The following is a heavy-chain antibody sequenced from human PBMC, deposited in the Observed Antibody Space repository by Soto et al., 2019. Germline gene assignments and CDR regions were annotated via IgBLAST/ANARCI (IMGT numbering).Heavy chain of an antibody. V-gene: IGHV3-23*01. CDR2: ISSSGGST. CDR3: AKGGSSYYFDY. D-gene: IGHD2-15*01. CDR1: GFTFSSYA. J-gene: IGHJ4*02. Sequence: EVQLLESGGGLVQPEGSLRLSCAASGFTFSSYAMSWVRQAPGKGLEWVSVISSSGGSTYYADSVKGRFTISRDNSKNTLYLQMNSLRAEDTAVYYCAKGGSSYYFDYWGQGTLVTVSS.